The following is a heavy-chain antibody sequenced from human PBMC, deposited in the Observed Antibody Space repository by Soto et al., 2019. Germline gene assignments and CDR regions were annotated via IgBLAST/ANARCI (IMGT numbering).Heavy chain of an antibody. CDR2: MRSKGNNYAT. V-gene: IGHV3-73*01. CDR3: TSGLYYYDSRGYSY. D-gene: IGHD3-22*01. CDR1: GFTFSGSA. Sequence: GGSLRLSCAASGFTFSGSAIHWVRQASGKGLEWVGRMRSKGNNYATSYAASVKGRFTISRDDSKNTAYLHMNSLKTEDTAVYYCTSGLYYYDSRGYSYWGQGTLVTVPQ. J-gene: IGHJ4*02.